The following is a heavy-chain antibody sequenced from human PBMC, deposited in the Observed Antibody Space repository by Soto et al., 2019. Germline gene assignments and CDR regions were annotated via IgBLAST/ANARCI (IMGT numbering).Heavy chain of an antibody. J-gene: IGHJ4*02. CDR2: IYAGDSDT. D-gene: IGHD2-2*02. Sequence: GESLKISCKASGYIFTDYWIGWVRQMPAKGLEWMGIIYAGDSDTRYSPSFRGQVTISADKSINTAYLQWSSLKASDTAMYYCARRADYCSGTSCYTRIDYWGRGTLVTVSS. CDR1: GYIFTDYW. V-gene: IGHV5-51*01. CDR3: ARRADYCSGTSCYTRIDY.